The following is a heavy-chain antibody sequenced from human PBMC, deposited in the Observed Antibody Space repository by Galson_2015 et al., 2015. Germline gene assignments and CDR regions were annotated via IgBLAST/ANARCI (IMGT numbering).Heavy chain of an antibody. V-gene: IGHV3-7*01. J-gene: IGHJ4*02. Sequence: SLRLSCAASGFTFSDYYMSWILQAPGKGLEWMATINEDGSKRHYVDSMEGRFTISRDNAKNSLFLQMNSLRVEDTAVYFCARDNTVTDYWGQGTLVTVSS. CDR1: GFTFSDYY. CDR2: INEDGSKR. D-gene: IGHD4-11*01. CDR3: ARDNTVTDY.